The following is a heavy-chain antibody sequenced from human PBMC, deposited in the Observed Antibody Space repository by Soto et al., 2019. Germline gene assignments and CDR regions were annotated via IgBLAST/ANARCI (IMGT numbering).Heavy chain of an antibody. V-gene: IGHV1-18*01. J-gene: IGHJ4*02. CDR1: GYTFTSYG. CDR2: ISAYNGNT. CDR3: ARDRAFYYYDSSGYGPPPGYFDY. Sequence: ASVKVSCKASGYTFTSYGIIWVRQAPGQGLEWMGWISAYNGNTNYAQKLQGRVTMTTDTSTSTAYMELRSLRSDDTAVYYCARDRAFYYYDSSGYGPPPGYFDYWGQGTLVTVSS. D-gene: IGHD3-22*01.